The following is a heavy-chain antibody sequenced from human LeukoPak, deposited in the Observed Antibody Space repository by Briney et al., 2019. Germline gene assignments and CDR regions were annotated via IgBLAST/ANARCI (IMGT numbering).Heavy chain of an antibody. CDR2: IHYTGNT. V-gene: IGHV4-59*01. CDR1: GGSISTYY. Sequence: RSSETLSLTCTVSGGSISTYYWSWIRQPPGKTLEWLGCIHYTGNTNYNPSLKSRVTISLDTSKDQFSLRLSSVTAADTAVYYCARTTHDDFYYYFLDVWGKGTTVTVSS. J-gene: IGHJ6*03. D-gene: IGHD4-11*01. CDR3: ARTTHDDFYYYFLDV.